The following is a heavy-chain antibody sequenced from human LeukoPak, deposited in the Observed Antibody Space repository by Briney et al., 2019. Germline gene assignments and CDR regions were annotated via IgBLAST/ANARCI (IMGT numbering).Heavy chain of an antibody. CDR1: GYTFTGYY. Sequence: ASVKVSCKTSGYTFTGYYILWVREAPGQALEWIGWINPNSGGTNNAQKFQGRVTMTRDTPISTAYMELSRLRSDDTAVYYCARVLFYSSGNKSNRVDYWGQGTLVTVSS. CDR2: INPNSGGT. V-gene: IGHV1-2*02. CDR3: ARVLFYSSGNKSNRVDY. D-gene: IGHD6-19*01. J-gene: IGHJ4*02.